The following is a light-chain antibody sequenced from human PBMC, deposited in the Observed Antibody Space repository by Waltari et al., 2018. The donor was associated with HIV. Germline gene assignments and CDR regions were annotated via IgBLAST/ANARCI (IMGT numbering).Light chain of an antibody. CDR3: QSADSDNTYNWV. CDR2: KGT. CDR1: DLPDHH. J-gene: IGLJ3*02. Sequence: SQLTQPPSVPVSPGPTAKITCPGADLPDHHVSWYQQTPGQAPVLVVDKGTERPSGIPERFSGSMSGTTVTLTIMGVQPEDEADYYCQSADSDNTYNWVFGGGTKLTVL. V-gene: IGLV3-25*03.